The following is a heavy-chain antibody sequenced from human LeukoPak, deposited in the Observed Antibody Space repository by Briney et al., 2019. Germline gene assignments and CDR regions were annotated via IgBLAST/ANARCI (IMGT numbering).Heavy chain of an antibody. J-gene: IGHJ4*02. V-gene: IGHV3-30-3*01. CDR3: ARRGAYYDSSGYYD. Sequence: PGGSLRLSCAASGFTFNSYAMHWVRQAPGKELEWVPLISYDGSNKYYADSVKGRFTISRDNSKNTLYLQMNSLRAEDTAVYYCARRGAYYDSSGYYDWGQGTLVTVSS. D-gene: IGHD3-22*01. CDR1: GFTFNSYA. CDR2: ISYDGSNK.